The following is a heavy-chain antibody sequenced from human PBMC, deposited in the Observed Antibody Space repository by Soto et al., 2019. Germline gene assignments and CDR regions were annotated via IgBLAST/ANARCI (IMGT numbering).Heavy chain of an antibody. J-gene: IGHJ6*03. D-gene: IGHD5-12*01. CDR1: GFTFSDHY. CDR3: ARDGYDGYYYYYYYMDV. V-gene: IGHV3-11*01. Sequence: GGSLRLSCAASGFTFSDHYMSWIRQAPGKGLEWVSYISSSGSTIYYADSVKGRFTISRDNAKNSLYLQMNSLRAEDTAVYYCARDGYDGYYYYYYYMDVWGKGTTVTVSS. CDR2: ISSSGSTI.